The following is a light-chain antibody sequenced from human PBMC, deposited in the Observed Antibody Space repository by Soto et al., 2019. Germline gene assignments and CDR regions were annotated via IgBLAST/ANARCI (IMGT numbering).Light chain of an antibody. CDR2: EVV. CDR1: KNDIGVYDF. V-gene: IGLV2-8*01. Sequence: QSALTQPPSASGSPGQSVTISCTGTKNDIGVYDFVSWYQHHPGKAPRLIIYEVVQRPSGVPDRFSGSKSGNTASLTVSGLQAADEAEYFCKSYACSNTYVFGSGTKVTVL. CDR3: KSYACSNTYV. J-gene: IGLJ1*01.